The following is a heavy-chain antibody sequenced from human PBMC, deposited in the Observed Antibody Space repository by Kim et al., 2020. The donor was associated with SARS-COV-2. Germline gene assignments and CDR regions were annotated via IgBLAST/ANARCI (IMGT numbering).Heavy chain of an antibody. J-gene: IGHJ4*02. V-gene: IGHV1-46*01. CDR1: GYTFTDYF. Sequence: ASVKVSCKASGYTFTDYFMNWVRQAPGQGLEWMGIIKPSDGSTLYAQKFQGRVTMTRDTSTSTVYMQLSSLRSDDTAIYYCARGPPPSGAYAFFDRWGQGTLVTVSS. CDR2: IKPSDGST. CDR3: ARGPPPSGAYAFFDR. D-gene: IGHD1-26*01.